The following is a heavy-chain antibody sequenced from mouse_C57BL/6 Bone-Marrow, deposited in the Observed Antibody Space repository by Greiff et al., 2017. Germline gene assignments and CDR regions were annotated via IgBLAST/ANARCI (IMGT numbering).Heavy chain of an antibody. CDR2: ISYDGSN. V-gene: IGHV3-6*01. CDR3: ARDLGTLGFDY. Sequence: EVKLVESGPGLVKPSQSLSLTCSVTGYSITSGYYWNWIRQFPGNKLEWMGYISYDGSNNYNPSLKNRISITRDTSKNQFFLELNSVTTEDTATYYGARDLGTLGFDYWGQGTTLTVAS. D-gene: IGHD2-10*02. J-gene: IGHJ2*01. CDR1: GYSITSGYY.